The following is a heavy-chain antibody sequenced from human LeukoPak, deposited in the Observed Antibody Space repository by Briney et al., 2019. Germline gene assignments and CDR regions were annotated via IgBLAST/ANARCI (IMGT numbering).Heavy chain of an antibody. CDR3: AKRGVVIRAVIIVGFHKEAYYFDY. D-gene: IGHD3-10*01. V-gene: IGHV3-23*01. CDR1: GFTFRSYA. Sequence: PGGSLRLSCAASGFTFRSYAMSWVRQAPGKGLEWVSTIRGSGDRTYYADSVKGRFTISRDNSKNTLYLQMNSLRAEDTAVYFCAKRGVVIRAVIIVGFHKEAYYFDYWGQGALVTVSS. CDR2: IRGSGDRT. J-gene: IGHJ4*02.